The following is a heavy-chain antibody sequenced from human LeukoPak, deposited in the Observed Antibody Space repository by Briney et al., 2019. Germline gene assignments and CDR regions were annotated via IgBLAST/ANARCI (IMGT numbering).Heavy chain of an antibody. D-gene: IGHD6-6*01. CDR1: GFTFSSYA. J-gene: IGHJ4*02. CDR2: IYSGGST. Sequence: GGSLRLSCAASGFTFSSYAMSWVRQAPGKGLEWVSVIYSGGSTYYADSVKGRFTISRDNSKNTLFLQMNSLRAEDTAVYYCARKVAGARPFDYWGQGTLVTVSS. CDR3: ARKVAGARPFDY. V-gene: IGHV3-53*01.